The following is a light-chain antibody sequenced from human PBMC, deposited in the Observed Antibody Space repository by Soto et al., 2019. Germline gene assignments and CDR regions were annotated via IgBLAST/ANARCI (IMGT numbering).Light chain of an antibody. CDR1: QSMSSY. CDR3: QQSYSTWT. Sequence: IQMTQSPSSLSASVGDRVTITCRASQSMSSYLNWYQQKPGKAPKLLIYAASSLQSGVPSRFSGSGSGTDFTLTISSLQPEDFATYYCQQSYSTWTFGQGTKVDI. V-gene: IGKV1-39*01. J-gene: IGKJ1*01. CDR2: AAS.